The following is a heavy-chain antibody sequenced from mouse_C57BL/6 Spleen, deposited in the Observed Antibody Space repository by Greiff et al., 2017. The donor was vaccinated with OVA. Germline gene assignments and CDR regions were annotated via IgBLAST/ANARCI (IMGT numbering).Heavy chain of an antibody. CDR2: IYPSDSET. D-gene: IGHD1-1*01. CDR3: AREGITTWYFDY. J-gene: IGHJ2*01. CDR1: GYTFTSYW. V-gene: IGHV1-61*01. Sequence: QVQLQQPGAELVRPGSSVKLSCKASGYTFTSYWMDWVKQRPGQGLEWIGNIYPSDSETHYNQKFKDKATLTVDTSSSTAYMQLSSLTSEDSAVYYCAREGITTWYFDYWGQGTTLTVSS.